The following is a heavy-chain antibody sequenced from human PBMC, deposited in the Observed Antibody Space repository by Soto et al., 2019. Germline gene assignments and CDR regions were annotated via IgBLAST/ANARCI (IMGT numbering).Heavy chain of an antibody. V-gene: IGHV3-23*01. Sequence: GGSLRLSCAASGFTFSSYAMSWVRQAPGKGLEWVSTITGGGDNTHYADSVKGRFTISRDNSKNTLSLQMNSLRVEDTAVYHYAKGRIVVAAPYSWLGTRGQGTLVTVCS. CDR1: GFTFSSYA. CDR3: AKGRIVVAAPYSWLGT. D-gene: IGHD6-19*01. J-gene: IGHJ5*02. CDR2: ITGGGDNT.